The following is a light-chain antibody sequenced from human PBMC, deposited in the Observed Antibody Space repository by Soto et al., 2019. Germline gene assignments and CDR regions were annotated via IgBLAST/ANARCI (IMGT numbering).Light chain of an antibody. CDR3: QQSSNWPPIN. J-gene: IGKJ5*01. Sequence: VSTQSPATICLYTVEGANHSCSASQSVSSYLAWYQQKPGQAPRLLIYDASNRATGIPARFSGSGSGTDFTLTIRSLEPEDFAVYYCQQSSNWPPINCGQGQRRAIK. CDR1: QSVSSY. V-gene: IGKV3-11*01. CDR2: DAS.